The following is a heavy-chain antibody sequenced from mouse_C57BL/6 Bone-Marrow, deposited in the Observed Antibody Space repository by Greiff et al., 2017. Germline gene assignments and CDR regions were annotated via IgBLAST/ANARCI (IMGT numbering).Heavy chain of an antibody. V-gene: IGHV1-55*01. CDR2: IYPGSGST. CDR1: GYTFTCYW. J-gene: IGHJ3*01. D-gene: IGHD1-1*01. Sequence: QVQLQQPGAELVKPGASVKMSCKASGYTFTCYWITWVKQRPGQGLEWIGDIYPGSGSTNYNEKFKSKATLTVDTSSSTAYMQLSSLTSEDSAVYYCARGVYGSSPVAYWGQGTLVTVSA. CDR3: ARGVYGSSPVAY.